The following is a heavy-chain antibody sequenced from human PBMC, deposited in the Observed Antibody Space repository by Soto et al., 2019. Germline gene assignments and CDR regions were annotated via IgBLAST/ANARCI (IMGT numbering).Heavy chain of an antibody. J-gene: IGHJ4*02. V-gene: IGHV3-21*01. CDR3: ARVISDYGDPFDY. CDR1: GFTFSSYS. D-gene: IGHD4-17*01. Sequence: GGSLRLSCAASGFTFSSYSMNWVRQAPGKGLEWVSSISSSSSYIYYADSVKGRFTISRDNAKNSLYLQMNSLRAEDTAVYYCARVISDYGDPFDYWGQGTLVTVSS. CDR2: ISSSSSYI.